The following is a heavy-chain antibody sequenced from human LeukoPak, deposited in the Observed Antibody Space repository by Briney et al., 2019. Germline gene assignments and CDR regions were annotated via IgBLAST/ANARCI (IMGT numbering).Heavy chain of an antibody. Sequence: GGSLRLSCAASGFTFSDYLMSWIRQAPGKGLEWVSYISAGSTSTKYADYVKGRFTISRDNAKNSLSLQKNSLRAEDTAVYYCARDLTGTTGHFDYWGQGTLVTVSS. V-gene: IGHV3-11*05. CDR3: ARDLTGTTGHFDY. J-gene: IGHJ4*02. CDR2: ISAGSTST. CDR1: GFTFSDYL. D-gene: IGHD1-7*01.